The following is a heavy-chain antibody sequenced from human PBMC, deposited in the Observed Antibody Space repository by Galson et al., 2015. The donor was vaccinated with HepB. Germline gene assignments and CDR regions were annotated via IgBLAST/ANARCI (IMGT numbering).Heavy chain of an antibody. J-gene: IGHJ4*02. D-gene: IGHD3-3*01. CDR2: ISSSSSYI. V-gene: IGHV3-21*01. CDR1: GFTFSSYS. CDR3: ARGITIFGVVTKVFDY. Sequence: SLRLSCAASGFTFSSYSMNWVRQAPGKGLEWVSSISSSSSYIYYADSVKGRFTISRDNAKNSLYLQMNSLRAEDTAVYYCARGITIFGVVTKVFDYWGQGTLVTVSS.